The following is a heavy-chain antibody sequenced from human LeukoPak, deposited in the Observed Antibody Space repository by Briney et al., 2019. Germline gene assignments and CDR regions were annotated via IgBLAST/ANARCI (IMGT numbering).Heavy chain of an antibody. Sequence: GGSLRLSCAASGFTFSSYAMHWVRQAPGKGLEWVAVISYDGSNKYYADSVKGRFTISRDNSKNTLYLQMNSLRAEDTAVYYRARDTPYYYGSGSYCPNFDYWGQGTLVTVSS. CDR1: GFTFSSYA. D-gene: IGHD3-10*01. J-gene: IGHJ4*02. V-gene: IGHV3-30*04. CDR3: ARDTPYYYGSGSYCPNFDY. CDR2: ISYDGSNK.